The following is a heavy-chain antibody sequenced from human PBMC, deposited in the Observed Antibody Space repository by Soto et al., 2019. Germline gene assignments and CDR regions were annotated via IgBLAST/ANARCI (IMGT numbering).Heavy chain of an antibody. D-gene: IGHD4-17*01. V-gene: IGHV4-34*01. Sequence: QEQLQQWGAGLLKPSETLSLTCVVYGGSFSGYYWSWIRQPPGKGLEGICEINPSGNTNYNPSLTSRVTISIETAKTQFSLKLNSVTAAETALYYCARGPAVTLPWDVTEAWGQGTLVAVSS. CDR2: INPSGNT. CDR3: ARGPAVTLPWDVTEA. CDR1: GGSFSGYY. J-gene: IGHJ5*02.